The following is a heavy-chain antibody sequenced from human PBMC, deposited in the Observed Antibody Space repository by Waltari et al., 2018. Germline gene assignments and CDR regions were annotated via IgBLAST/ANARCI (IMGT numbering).Heavy chain of an antibody. D-gene: IGHD2-15*01. CDR1: GFNFPSFG. CDR2: TSFNGKNT. Sequence: VQLVESGGGLVQPGRSLRLSCLASGFNFPSFGMHWVRQTPGKGLEWLSVTSFNGKNTFYADSVKGRFIISRDNSKNTLYLQLNDLRDEDTAIYYCAKQALSAFIDYWGQGTLVTVSS. J-gene: IGHJ4*02. CDR3: AKQALSAFIDY. V-gene: IGHV3-30*18.